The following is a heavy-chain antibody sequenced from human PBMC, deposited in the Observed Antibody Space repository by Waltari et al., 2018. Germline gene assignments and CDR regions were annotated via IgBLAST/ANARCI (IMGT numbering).Heavy chain of an antibody. CDR2: SIPMFGTT. D-gene: IGHD2-8*02. J-gene: IGHJ6*03. V-gene: IGHV1-69*13. CDR3: ARDPPGRGYYHTYYMDV. Sequence: QVQLVQSGAEVKKPGSSVKVSCKAFGGTFRSSATTWVRQAPGQGLEWMGRSIPMFGTTNYAQKFQGRVTITADKSTSTAYMELSGLRSEDTAVYYCARDPPGRGYYHTYYMDVWGKGTTVTISS. CDR1: GGTFRSSA.